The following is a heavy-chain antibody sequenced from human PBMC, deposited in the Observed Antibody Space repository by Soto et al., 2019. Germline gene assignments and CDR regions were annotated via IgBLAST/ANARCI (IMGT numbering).Heavy chain of an antibody. V-gene: IGHV1-18*01. CDR1: GYTFTSYA. Sequence: ASVKVSCKTSGYTFTSYAIHWVRQAPGQRLGWMGWISAYNGHTNYAQKLQGRVTMTTDTSTNTAYMELRSLRSDDTAVYYCARDWFGIDYWGQGTLVTVSS. CDR3: ARDWFGIDY. J-gene: IGHJ4*02. D-gene: IGHD3-16*01. CDR2: ISAYNGHT.